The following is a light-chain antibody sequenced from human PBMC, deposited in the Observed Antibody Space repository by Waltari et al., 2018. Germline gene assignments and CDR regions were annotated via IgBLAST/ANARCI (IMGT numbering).Light chain of an antibody. CDR3: QQYYSPPWT. V-gene: IGKV4-1*01. CDR1: QSVLYTSNNKNY. Sequence: DIVMTQSPDSLAVSLGERATINCNASQSVLYTSNNKNYLAWYQQKPGQPPKLLFYWASTRESGVPDRFSGSGSGTDFTLTISGLQAEDVAVYYCQQYYSPPWTFGQGTQVEIK. CDR2: WAS. J-gene: IGKJ1*01.